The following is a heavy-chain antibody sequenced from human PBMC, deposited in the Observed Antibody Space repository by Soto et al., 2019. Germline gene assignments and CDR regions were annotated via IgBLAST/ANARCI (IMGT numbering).Heavy chain of an antibody. Sequence: QVQLQESGPRLVKPSETLSLTCTVSGGSLSNYYWSWIRQPAGKGLEWIGRVYTVGSTNYNPSLKSRVTMSIDTSKTQFSLRLTSVTAADTAVYFCARSPQTHSYAQFDSWGQGSLVTVSS. V-gene: IGHV4-4*07. CDR2: VYTVGST. CDR3: ARSPQTHSYAQFDS. J-gene: IGHJ4*02. D-gene: IGHD3-16*01. CDR1: GGSLSNYY.